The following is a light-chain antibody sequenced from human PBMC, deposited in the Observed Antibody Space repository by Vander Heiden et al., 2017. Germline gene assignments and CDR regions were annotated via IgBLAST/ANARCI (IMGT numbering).Light chain of an antibody. Sequence: EIVLTQSPGTLSLSPGERATLSCRASQSVSSSYLAWYQQKPGQAPRLLIYGASSRATGIPDRFSGSGSGTDFTLTISRLEPEDFAVYYCQQYASSPPTF. CDR1: QSVSSSY. J-gene: IGKJ1*01. CDR2: GAS. V-gene: IGKV3-20*01. CDR3: QQYASSPPT.